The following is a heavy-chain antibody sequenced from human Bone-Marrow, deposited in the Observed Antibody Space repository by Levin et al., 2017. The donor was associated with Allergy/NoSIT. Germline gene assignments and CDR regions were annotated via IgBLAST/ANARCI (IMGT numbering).Heavy chain of an antibody. CDR1: GFXXNXYA. CDR2: MSGTTGSH. Sequence: GESLKISCVASGFXXNXYAMXXXXXXXXKGLEWVSAMSGTTGSHYYADSVKGRFTISRDSSKNTLFLQMDSLSVEDTATYYCAKGTTVYFYYNGMDAWGQGTTVTVFS. V-gene: IGHV3-23*01. J-gene: IGHJ6*02. D-gene: IGHD2/OR15-2a*01. CDR3: AKGTTVYFYYNGMDA.